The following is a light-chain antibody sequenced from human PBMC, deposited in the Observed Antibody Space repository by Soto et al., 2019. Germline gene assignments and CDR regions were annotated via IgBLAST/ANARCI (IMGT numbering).Light chain of an antibody. CDR1: SSNIGSNY. Sequence: QSVLTQPPSASGTPGQRVTISCSGSSSNIGSNYVYWYQQLPGTAPKLLIYRNNQRPSGVPDRFSGSKSGTSASLAISGLRSEDDADYYCAAWDDSLSFYVFGTGTKLSVL. V-gene: IGLV1-47*01. CDR2: RNN. J-gene: IGLJ1*01. CDR3: AAWDDSLSFYV.